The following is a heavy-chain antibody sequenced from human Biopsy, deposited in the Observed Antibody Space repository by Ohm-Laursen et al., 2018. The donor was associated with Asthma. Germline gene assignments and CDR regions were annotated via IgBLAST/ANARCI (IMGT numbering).Heavy chain of an antibody. J-gene: IGHJ3*02. D-gene: IGHD4-23*01. Sequence: SLRLSCSASGFTFRSYAMHWVRQAPGKGLEWVALISSDGHLKYYEDSVKGRFTISRDNSKNSLYLQINSLRVEDSAVYYCARESGQDYGGFGSFDRWGQGKMVAVSS. CDR1: GFTFRSYA. CDR3: ARESGQDYGGFGSFDR. CDR2: ISSDGHLK. V-gene: IGHV3-30-3*01.